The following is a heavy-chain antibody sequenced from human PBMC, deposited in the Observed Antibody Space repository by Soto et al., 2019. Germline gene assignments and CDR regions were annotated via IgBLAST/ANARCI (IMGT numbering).Heavy chain of an antibody. CDR3: ASPIYCSGGSCYYYYYGLDV. V-gene: IGHV3-30-3*01. Sequence: QVQLVESGGGVVQPGRSLRLSCAASGFTFSSYAMHWVRQAPGKGLEWVAVISYAGSNKYYADSVKGRFTISSDNSKNTLYLQMNSLSAEDTAVYYCASPIYCSGGSCYYYYYGLDVWCEGTTVTVSS. CDR1: GFTFSSYA. J-gene: IGHJ6*04. CDR2: ISYAGSNK. D-gene: IGHD2-15*01.